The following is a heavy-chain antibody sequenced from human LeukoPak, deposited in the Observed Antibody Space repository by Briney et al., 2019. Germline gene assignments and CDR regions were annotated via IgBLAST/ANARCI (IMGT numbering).Heavy chain of an antibody. CDR3: ARLKHDAFDM. V-gene: IGHV3-53*01. Sequence: GGPLRLSCAVSGFTVSSNYMTWVRQAPGMGLEWVSIIYSGGSTYYADSVKGRFTISRDSSENTLYLQMNSLRAEDTAVYYCARLKHDAFDMWGQGTMVTVSS. CDR2: IYSGGST. J-gene: IGHJ3*02. CDR1: GFTVSSNY.